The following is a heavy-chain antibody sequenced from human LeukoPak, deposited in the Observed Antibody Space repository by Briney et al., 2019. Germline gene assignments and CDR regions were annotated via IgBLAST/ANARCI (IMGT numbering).Heavy chain of an antibody. V-gene: IGHV5-51*01. CDR3: ARRPGPGYSYAYYFDY. CDR2: IYPGDSNI. CDR1: GYSFTSYW. Sequence: LGESLKISCKGSGYSFTSYWIGWVRQLPGKGLEWRGVIYPGDSNIRYSPSFQGRVTISADNSITTAYLQWSSLTASDTAIYYCARRPGPGYSYAYYFDYWGQGALVTVSS. D-gene: IGHD5-18*01. J-gene: IGHJ4*02.